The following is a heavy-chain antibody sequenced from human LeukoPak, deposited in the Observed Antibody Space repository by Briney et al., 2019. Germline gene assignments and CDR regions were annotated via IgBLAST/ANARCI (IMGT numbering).Heavy chain of an antibody. Sequence: GGALKISYKGSGYSFTSYWIGWGRPMAGKGLGWMGIIYHGDYDTRDSTSFQGQVTISADKSISTAYLQWSSLKASDTAMYYCARHWNDYYYYMDVWGKGTTVTISS. D-gene: IGHD1-1*01. J-gene: IGHJ6*03. CDR1: GYSFTSYW. CDR3: ARHWNDYYYYMDV. CDR2: IYHGDYDT. V-gene: IGHV5-51*01.